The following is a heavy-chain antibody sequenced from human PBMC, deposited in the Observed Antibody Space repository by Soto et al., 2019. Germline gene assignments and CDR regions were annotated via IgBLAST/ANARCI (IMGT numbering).Heavy chain of an antibody. CDR1: GYTFTRNG. CDR2: ISPNSGNT. J-gene: IGHJ6*02. CDR3: VKDRDSNSWPSRDV. V-gene: IGHV1-18*01. D-gene: IGHD3-22*01. Sequence: ASVKVSCKTSGYTFTRNGISWVRQAPGQGLEWMGWISPNSGNTKYAQKLQGRVIMTTDTSTSTAYMELRSLRSDDTAVYYCVKDRDSNSWPSRDVWGPGTTVT.